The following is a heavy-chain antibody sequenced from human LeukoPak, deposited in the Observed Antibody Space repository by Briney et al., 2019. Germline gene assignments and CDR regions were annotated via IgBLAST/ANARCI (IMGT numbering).Heavy chain of an antibody. J-gene: IGHJ4*02. CDR3: ARAEGYGGELDS. CDR2: IPYDGSNK. V-gene: IGHV3-30*04. D-gene: IGHD4-23*01. Sequence: GGSLRLSCAASGFTFSTYAMHWVRQAPGKGLEWVAVIPYDGSNKYYADSVKGRFTISRENSKNRLYLQMNSLRAEGTAVYYCARAEGYGGELDSWGQGTLVTVSS. CDR1: GFTFSTYA.